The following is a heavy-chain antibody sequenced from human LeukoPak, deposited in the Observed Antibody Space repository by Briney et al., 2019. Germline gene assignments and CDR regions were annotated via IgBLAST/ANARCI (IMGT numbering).Heavy chain of an antibody. J-gene: IGHJ4*02. CDR2: IKQDGSER. V-gene: IGHV3-7*03. Sequence: GGSLRLSCAASGFTFSSYWMSWVRQAPGKGLEWVANIKQDGSERYYVDSVKGRFTLSRDNAKNSLYLQMNSLRAEDTAVYYCARIGYSSSSIDYWGQGTLVTVSS. CDR1: GFTFSSYW. CDR3: ARIGYSSSSIDY. D-gene: IGHD6-6*01.